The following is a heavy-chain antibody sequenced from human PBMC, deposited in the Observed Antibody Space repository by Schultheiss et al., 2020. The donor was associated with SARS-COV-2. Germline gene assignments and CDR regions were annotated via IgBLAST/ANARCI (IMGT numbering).Heavy chain of an antibody. CDR1: GGSISSYY. V-gene: IGHV4-4*07. J-gene: IGHJ5*02. CDR2: IYTSGST. D-gene: IGHD6-13*01. CDR3: ARRTIAAAGTGFDP. Sequence: SETLSLTCTVSGGSISSYYWSWIRQPAGKGLEWIGRIYTSGSTNYNPSLKSRVTISVDTSKNQFSLKLSSVTAADTAVYYCARRTIAAAGTGFDPWGQGTLVNVSS.